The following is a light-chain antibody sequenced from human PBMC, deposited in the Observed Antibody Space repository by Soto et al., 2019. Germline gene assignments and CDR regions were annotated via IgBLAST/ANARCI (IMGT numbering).Light chain of an antibody. Sequence: ELTQPPSVSVSPGQTASITCSGDKLGDKYACWYQQKPGQSPVLVIYQDSKRPSGIPERFSGSNSGNTATLTISGTQAMDEADYYCQAWDSSHVVFGGGTKLTVL. CDR3: QAWDSSHVV. J-gene: IGLJ2*01. V-gene: IGLV3-1*01. CDR1: KLGDKY. CDR2: QDS.